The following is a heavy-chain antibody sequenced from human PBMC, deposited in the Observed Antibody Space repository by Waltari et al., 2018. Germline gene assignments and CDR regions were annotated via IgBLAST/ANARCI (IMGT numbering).Heavy chain of an antibody. D-gene: IGHD3-22*01. J-gene: IGHJ4*02. CDR2: IYYSGST. CDR1: GGSISSYY. Sequence: QVQLQESGPGLVKPSETLSLTCTVSGGSISSYYWSWIRQPPGKGLEWIGYIYYSGSTNYNPSLKSRFTISVDTSKNQFSRKLSSVTAADTAVYYCARAPAAYYYDSSGYYLDYWGQGTLVTVSS. V-gene: IGHV4-59*01. CDR3: ARAPAAYYYDSSGYYLDY.